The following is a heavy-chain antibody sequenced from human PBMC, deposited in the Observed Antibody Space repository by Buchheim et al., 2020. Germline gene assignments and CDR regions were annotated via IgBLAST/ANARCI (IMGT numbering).Heavy chain of an antibody. V-gene: IGHV1-3*04. CDR1: GYTFTYYT. CDR2: ISTVDGTT. CDR3: TSVAPGDH. J-gene: IGHJ4*02. D-gene: IGHD2-21*01. Sequence: QVHLVQSGAEVQKPGASVKVSCKTSGYTFTYYTLHWVRQAPGQRLEWMGCISTVDGTTRYSQKFQGRVTITRDTSADTAYLELSSLKSEDTAVYYCTSVAPGDHWGQGTL.